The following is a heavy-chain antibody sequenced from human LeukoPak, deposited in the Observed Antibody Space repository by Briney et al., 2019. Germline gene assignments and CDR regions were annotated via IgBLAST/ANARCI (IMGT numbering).Heavy chain of an antibody. V-gene: IGHV4-34*01. CDR3: ATYGSGSPYYYYMDV. CDR1: GGSFSGYY. Sequence: SETLSLTCAVYGGSFSGYYWSWIRQPPGKGLEWIGEINHSGSTNYNPSLKSRVTISVDTSKNQFSLKLSSVTAADTAVYYCATYGSGSPYYYYMDVWGKGTTVTVSS. CDR2: INHSGST. J-gene: IGHJ6*03. D-gene: IGHD3-10*01.